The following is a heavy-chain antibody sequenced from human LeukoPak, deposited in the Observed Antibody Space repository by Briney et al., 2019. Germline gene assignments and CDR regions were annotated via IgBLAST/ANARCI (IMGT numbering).Heavy chain of an antibody. CDR2: ISWNSGSI. V-gene: IGHV3-9*01. J-gene: IGHJ4*02. D-gene: IGHD4-17*01. CDR3: ARMTTVTSRFDY. CDR1: GFTFDDYA. Sequence: GGSLRLSCAASGFTFDDYAMHWVRQAPGKGLEWVSGISWNSGSIGYADSVKGRFTISRDNSKNTLYLQMNSLRAEDTAVYYCARMTTVTSRFDYWGQGTLVTVSS.